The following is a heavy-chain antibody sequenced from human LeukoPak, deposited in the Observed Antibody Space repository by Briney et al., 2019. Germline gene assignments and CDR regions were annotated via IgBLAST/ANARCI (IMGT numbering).Heavy chain of an antibody. V-gene: IGHV3-13*01. J-gene: IGHJ4*02. Sequence: GGSLRLSCTASGFTFSNYDRHWVRQATGKGLELVSAIGIAGDTYYPGSVKGRFTISRENAKNSLYLQMNSLRAGDTAVYYCARGARVVWFREKSRFDYWGQGTLVTVSS. D-gene: IGHD3-10*01. CDR3: ARGARVVWFREKSRFDY. CDR2: IGIAGDT. CDR1: GFTFSNYD.